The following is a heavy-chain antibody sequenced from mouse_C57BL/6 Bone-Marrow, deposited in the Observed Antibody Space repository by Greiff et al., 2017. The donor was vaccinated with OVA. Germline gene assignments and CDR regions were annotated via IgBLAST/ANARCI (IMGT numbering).Heavy chain of an antibody. D-gene: IGHD1-1*01. CDR3: AKKSPHYGSSYDYAMDY. CDR1: GFSLTSYG. V-gene: IGHV2-5*01. J-gene: IGHJ4*01. Sequence: VQLVESGPGLVQPSQSLSITCTVSGFSLTSYGVHWVRQSPGKGLEWLGVIWRGGSTDYNAAFMSRLSITKDNSKSQVFFKMNSLQADDTAIYYCAKKSPHYGSSYDYAMDYWGQGTSVTVSS. CDR2: IWRGGST.